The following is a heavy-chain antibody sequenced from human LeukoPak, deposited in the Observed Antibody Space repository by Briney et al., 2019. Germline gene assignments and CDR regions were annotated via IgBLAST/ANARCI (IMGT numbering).Heavy chain of an antibody. D-gene: IGHD1-26*01. V-gene: IGHV3-30*02. CDR2: IRYDGNNK. CDR3: TKDRGGSSQLGDAFDV. Sequence: GGSLRLSCAASGFTFRSYGMHWVRQAPGKGLEWVAFIRYDGNNKYYADSVKGRFTISRDNSKNTVYLQMNSLRAEDTALYYCTKDRGGSSQLGDAFDVWGQGTMVSVSS. CDR1: GFTFRSYG. J-gene: IGHJ3*01.